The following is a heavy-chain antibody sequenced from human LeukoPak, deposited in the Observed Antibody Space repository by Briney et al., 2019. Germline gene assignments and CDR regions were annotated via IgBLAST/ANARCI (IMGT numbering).Heavy chain of an antibody. CDR2: IIAYNGNT. V-gene: IGHV1-18*04. D-gene: IGHD3-22*01. CDR1: GYTFTSYG. J-gene: IGHJ4*02. CDR3: ARKKTYYHDSSGYSELDY. Sequence: GASVKVSCKASGYTFTSYGISWVRQAPGQGLEWMGWIIAYNGNTNYAQKLQGRVTMTTDTSTSTAYMELRSLRSDDTAVYYCARKKTYYHDSSGYSELDYWGQGTLVTVSS.